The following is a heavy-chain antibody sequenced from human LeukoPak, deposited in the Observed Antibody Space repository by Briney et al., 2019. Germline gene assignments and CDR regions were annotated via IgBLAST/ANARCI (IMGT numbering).Heavy chain of an antibody. Sequence: GGSLRLSCAASGFTFSSYSMNWVRQAPGKGLEWVSSISSSSYIYYADSVKGRFTISRDNAKNSLYLQMNSLRAEDTAVYYCARGAGYDFWSGYLNWGQGTLVTVSS. CDR1: GFTFSSYS. J-gene: IGHJ4*02. D-gene: IGHD3-3*01. CDR3: ARGAGYDFWSGYLN. V-gene: IGHV3-21*01. CDR2: ISSSSYI.